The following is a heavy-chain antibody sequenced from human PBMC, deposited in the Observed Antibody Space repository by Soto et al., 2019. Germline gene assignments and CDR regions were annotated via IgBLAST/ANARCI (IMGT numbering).Heavy chain of an antibody. J-gene: IGHJ4*02. V-gene: IGHV3-30-3*01. Sequence: QTGGSLRLSCAASGFTFSRFAIHWVRQAPGEGLEWVAVISRDGSNKYYGDSVKGRFTVSRDNSNNTVYLSMSSLRPDDTAVFYCARSRNGAVPDSINFWGQGTLVTVSS. CDR2: ISRDGSNK. CDR1: GFTFSRFA. D-gene: IGHD2-8*01. CDR3: ARSRNGAVPDSINF.